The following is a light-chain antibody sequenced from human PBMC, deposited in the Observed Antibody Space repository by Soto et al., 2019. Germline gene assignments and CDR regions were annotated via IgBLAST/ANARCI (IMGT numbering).Light chain of an antibody. CDR1: QSVSSDY. CDR3: QQYGGSPPYT. V-gene: IGKV3-20*01. Sequence: EMVLTQSPGTLSLSPGDRATLSCRASQSVSSDYFAWYQQKPGQAPRLLIYGTSSRATDIPDRFSGSGSGTDFTLTISRLEPEDFAVYFCQQYGGSPPYTFGQGTKLEI. J-gene: IGKJ2*01. CDR2: GTS.